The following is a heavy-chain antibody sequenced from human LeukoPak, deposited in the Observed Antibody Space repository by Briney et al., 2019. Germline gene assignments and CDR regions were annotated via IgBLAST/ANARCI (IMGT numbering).Heavy chain of an antibody. CDR1: GGTFSSYS. Sequence: ASVKVSCKASGGTFSSYSISWVRQAPGQGLEWMGGIIPIFGTANYAQKFQGRVTITTDESTSTAYMELSSLRSEDTAVYYCARAPPPEYYYDSSGYYYTNFDYWGQGTLVTVSS. CDR3: ARAPPPEYYYDSSGYYYTNFDY. V-gene: IGHV1-69*05. D-gene: IGHD3-22*01. J-gene: IGHJ4*02. CDR2: IIPIFGTA.